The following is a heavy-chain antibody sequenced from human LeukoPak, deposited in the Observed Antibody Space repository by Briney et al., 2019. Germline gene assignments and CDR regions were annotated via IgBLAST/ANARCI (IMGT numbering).Heavy chain of an antibody. J-gene: IGHJ4*02. D-gene: IGHD6-13*01. CDR1: GASFRNYY. Sequence: SETLSLTCAVYGASFRNYYWSWIRQTPGKGLEWIGEIDHSGTTNYNPSLKSRVTISLDTSKNQFSLKVTSVTAADTAVYFCARSGTYQYSSTSDYWGQGTLVTVSA. CDR3: ARSGTYQYSSTSDY. V-gene: IGHV4-34*01. CDR2: IDHSGTT.